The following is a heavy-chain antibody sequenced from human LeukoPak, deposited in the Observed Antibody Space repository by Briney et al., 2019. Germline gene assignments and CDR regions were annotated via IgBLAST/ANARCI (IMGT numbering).Heavy chain of an antibody. D-gene: IGHD2-21*02. CDR3: ARAGVVVTDFDY. Sequence: ASVKVSCKASGGTFSSYAISWVRQAPGQGLEWMGGIIPILGTANYAQKFQGRVTITADESTSTAYMELSSLRSEDTAVYYCARAGVVVTDFDYWGQGTLVTVSS. CDR1: GGTFSSYA. CDR2: IIPILGTA. J-gene: IGHJ4*02. V-gene: IGHV1-69*13.